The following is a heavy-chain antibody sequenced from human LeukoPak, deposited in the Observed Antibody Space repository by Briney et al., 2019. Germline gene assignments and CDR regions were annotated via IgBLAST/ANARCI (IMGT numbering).Heavy chain of an antibody. CDR1: GFTFSSYA. J-gene: IGHJ4*02. CDR2: ITDSGFTT. V-gene: IGHV3-23*01. CDR3: ANAGFCSSTTCYNPFDH. D-gene: IGHD2-2*02. Sequence: PGGSLRLSCAASGFTFSSYAMSWVRQAPGKGLEWVSGITDSGFTTFYANSVKGRFTISRDNSKNTLYLQMNSLRAEDTAVYYCANAGFCSSTTCYNPFDHWGRGTLVTVSS.